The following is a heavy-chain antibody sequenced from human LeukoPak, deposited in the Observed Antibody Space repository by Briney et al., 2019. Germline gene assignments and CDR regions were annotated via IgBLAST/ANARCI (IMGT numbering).Heavy chain of an antibody. CDR2: ISYSGST. CDR1: GAPISSYY. J-gene: IGHJ4*02. V-gene: IGHV4-59*08. CDR3: ARHPELYFFDY. Sequence: SQTLSLTCTVSGAPISSYYWSWIRQPPGKGLEWIGYISYSGSTNYNPSLKSRVTISADTSKNQVSLTLSSVTAADTAVYYCARHPELYFFDYWGQGTLVTVSS. D-gene: IGHD3-10*01.